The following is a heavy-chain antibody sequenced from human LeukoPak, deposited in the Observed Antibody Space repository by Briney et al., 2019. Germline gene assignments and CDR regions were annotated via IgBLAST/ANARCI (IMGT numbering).Heavy chain of an antibody. D-gene: IGHD1-26*01. CDR2: VYYSGST. J-gene: IGHJ4*02. Sequence: SETLSLTCTVSGGSIRVSSDYWGWIRQSPGKGLEWIGSVYYSGSTYYNPSLKSRVSISVDTSKNQFHVRLTSVTAVDTAVYYCERNESVLGTTGLNDFFDDWGQGTLVTVSS. CDR1: GGSIRVSSDY. V-gene: IGHV4-39*01. CDR3: ERNESVLGTTGLNDFFDD.